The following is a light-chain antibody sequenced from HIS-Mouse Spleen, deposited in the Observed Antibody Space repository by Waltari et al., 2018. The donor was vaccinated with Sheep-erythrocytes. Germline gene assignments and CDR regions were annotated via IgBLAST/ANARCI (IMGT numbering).Light chain of an antibody. CDR2: KVS. Sequence: DIQMTQSPPTLSVSVGDRVTITCRTSQSLCNWLAWYQQKPGQDPKLLIYKVSSLASGVPSRFSGSGSGTEFTLTISSLQPDDFATYYCQQYNSYPLTFGGGTKVEIK. CDR3: QQYNSYPLT. J-gene: IGKJ4*01. V-gene: IGKV1-5*03. CDR1: QSLCNW.